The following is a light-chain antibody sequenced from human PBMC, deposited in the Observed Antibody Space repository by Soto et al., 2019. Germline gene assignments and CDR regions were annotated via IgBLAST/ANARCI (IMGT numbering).Light chain of an antibody. J-gene: IGKJ1*01. CDR1: QSISSW. V-gene: IGKV1-5*01. CDR2: DAS. Sequence: DIQMTQSPSNLSASVGDRVIITCRASQSISSWLAWYQQKPGKAPNLLISDASSLQSGVPSRFSGSGSGTEFTLTISSLQPDDFATYYCQQYNPYSPRTFGQGTKVEIK. CDR3: QQYNPYSPRT.